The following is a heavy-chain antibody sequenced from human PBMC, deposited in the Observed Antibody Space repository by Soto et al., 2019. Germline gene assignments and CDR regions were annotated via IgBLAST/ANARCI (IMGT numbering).Heavy chain of an antibody. D-gene: IGHD6-13*01. Sequence: GGSLRLSCAASGFTFSSYAMSWVRQAPGKGLEWVSLTSIIGDNTYYADSVKGRFTVSRDNSKNTMYLQMNGLRADDTAVYLWAKDRGPAPGTRYFYGMDVWGQGTTVRVSS. J-gene: IGHJ6*02. CDR3: AKDRGPAPGTRYFYGMDV. V-gene: IGHV3-23*01. CDR2: TSIIGDNT. CDR1: GFTFSSYA.